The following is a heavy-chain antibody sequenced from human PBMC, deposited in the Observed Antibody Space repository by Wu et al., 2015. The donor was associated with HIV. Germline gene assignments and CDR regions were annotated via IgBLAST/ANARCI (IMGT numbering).Heavy chain of an antibody. J-gene: IGHJ6*03. CDR1: GGTFNSYA. CDR2: IIPIFGTA. D-gene: IGHD2-2*02. CDR3: ASSYCSSTSCYTNYYYYYMDV. V-gene: IGHV1-69*12. Sequence: QVQLVQSGAEVKKPGSSMKVSCKASGGTFNSYAISWVRQAPGQGLEWMGGIIPIFGTANYAQKFQGRVTITADESTSTAYMELSSLRSEDTAMYYCASSYCSSTSCYTNYYYYYMDVWGKGTTVTVSS.